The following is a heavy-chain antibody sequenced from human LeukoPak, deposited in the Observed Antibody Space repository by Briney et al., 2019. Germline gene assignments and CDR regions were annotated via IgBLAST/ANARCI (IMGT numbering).Heavy chain of an antibody. J-gene: IGHJ4*02. D-gene: IGHD5-18*01. V-gene: IGHV1-18*01. CDR2: ISAYNGNT. CDR3: ARGPLDTAMAYYFDY. CDR1: GYTFTSYG. Sequence: ASVKVSCKASGYTFTSYGISWVRQAPGQGLEWMGWISAYNGNTNYVQKLQGRVTMTTDTSTSTAYMELRSLRSDDTAVYYCARGPLDTAMAYYFDYWGQGTLVTVSS.